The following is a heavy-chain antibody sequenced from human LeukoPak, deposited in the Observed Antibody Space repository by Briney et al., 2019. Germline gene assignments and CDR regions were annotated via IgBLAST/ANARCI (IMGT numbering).Heavy chain of an antibody. CDR2: MNPNSGNT. V-gene: IGHV1-8*03. CDR1: GYAFTSYD. D-gene: IGHD2-2*01. Sequence: GASVNLSCKASGYAFTSYDINWVRQATGQGLEWMGWMNPNSGNTGYAQKFQGRVTITRNTSISTAYLELTSLRSEDPSVYYCARSPIVVVPAAAFYIDSWGEGALVTVSP. J-gene: IGHJ4*02. CDR3: ARSPIVVVPAAAFYIDS.